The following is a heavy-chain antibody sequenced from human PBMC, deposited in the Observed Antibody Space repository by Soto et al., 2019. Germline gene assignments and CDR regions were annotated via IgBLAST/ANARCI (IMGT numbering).Heavy chain of an antibody. CDR3: ASSVGDASSGYYSGFNYGMDV. Sequence: ASVKVSCKASGYTFTGYYMHWVRQAPGQGLEWMGWINPNSGGTNYAQKFQGWVTMTRDTSTSTAYMELSSLRSEDTAVYYCASSVGDASSGYYSGFNYGMDVWGQGTTVTVSS. CDR1: GYTFTGYY. CDR2: INPNSGGT. D-gene: IGHD3-22*01. V-gene: IGHV1-2*04. J-gene: IGHJ6*02.